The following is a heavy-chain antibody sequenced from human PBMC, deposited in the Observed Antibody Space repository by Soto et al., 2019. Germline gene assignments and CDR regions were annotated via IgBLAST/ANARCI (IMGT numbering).Heavy chain of an antibody. J-gene: IGHJ5*02. D-gene: IGHD6-13*01. CDR1: GGSISSYY. Sequence: QVQLQESGPGLVKPSETLSLTCTVSGGSISSYYWSWIRQPPGKGLEWIGYIYYSGSTNYNPSLKSRVTISVDTSKNQFSLKLSSVTAADTAVYYCARLTGRGSSWYGLRFDPWGQGTLVTVSS. CDR2: IYYSGST. V-gene: IGHV4-59*08. CDR3: ARLTGRGSSWYGLRFDP.